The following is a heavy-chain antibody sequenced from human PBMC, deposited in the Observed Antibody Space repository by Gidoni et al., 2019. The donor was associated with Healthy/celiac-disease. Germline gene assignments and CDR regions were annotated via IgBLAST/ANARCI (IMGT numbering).Heavy chain of an antibody. V-gene: IGHV4-39*01. CDR3: ARTPTTVTFDY. CDR1: GGSIRSSSYY. CDR2: IYYSGST. J-gene: IGHJ4*02. Sequence: QLQLQETGPGLVKPSETLSLACTVYGGSIRSSSYYWGWIRQPLGKGLEWIGSIYYSGSTYYNPSLKSRVTISVDTSNNQFSLKLSSVTAADTAVYYCARTPTTVTFDYWGQGTLVTVSS. D-gene: IGHD4-17*01.